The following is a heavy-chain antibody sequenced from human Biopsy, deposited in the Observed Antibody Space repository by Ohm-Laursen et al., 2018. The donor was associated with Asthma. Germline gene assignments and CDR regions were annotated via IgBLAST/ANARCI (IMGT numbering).Heavy chain of an antibody. CDR2: ISYDGNHK. CDR1: GFTFSSYG. Sequence: SSLRLSCAASGFTFSSYGMHWVRQAPGKGLEWVAVISYDGNHKFYEDSVKGRFTISRDNSKNTLYLQMNSLRTEDTAVYYCAKRRGYSGHDNDCWGQGTLVIVSS. J-gene: IGHJ4*02. V-gene: IGHV3-30*18. CDR3: AKRRGYSGHDNDC. D-gene: IGHD5-12*01.